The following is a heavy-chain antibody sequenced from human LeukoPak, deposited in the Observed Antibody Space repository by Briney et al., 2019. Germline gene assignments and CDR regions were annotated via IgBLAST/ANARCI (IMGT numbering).Heavy chain of an antibody. Sequence: PGRSLRLSCAASGFTFSNYAMHWVRQAPGKGLEWVALISYDGSAEKNAASVKGRFTISRDNSKNTLYLQMNSLRTEDTAVYYCARALGSSWDSSLDSWGQGTLVPVSS. V-gene: IGHV3-30*04. CDR2: ISYDGSAE. CDR3: ARALGSSWDSSLDS. CDR1: GFTFSNYA. J-gene: IGHJ4*02. D-gene: IGHD6-13*01.